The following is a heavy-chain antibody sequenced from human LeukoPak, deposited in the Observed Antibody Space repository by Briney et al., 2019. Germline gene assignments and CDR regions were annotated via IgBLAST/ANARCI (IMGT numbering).Heavy chain of an antibody. D-gene: IGHD4-17*01. CDR3: ARDTLTTVTTYYYYYMDV. Sequence: GGSLRLSCAASGFTFSSYSMNWVRQAPGKGLEWVSSISSSSSYIYYADSVKGRFTISRDNAKNSLYLQMNSLRAEDTAVYYCARDTLTTVTTYYYYYMDVWGKGTTVTVSS. V-gene: IGHV3-21*01. CDR1: GFTFSSYS. J-gene: IGHJ6*03. CDR2: ISSSSSYI.